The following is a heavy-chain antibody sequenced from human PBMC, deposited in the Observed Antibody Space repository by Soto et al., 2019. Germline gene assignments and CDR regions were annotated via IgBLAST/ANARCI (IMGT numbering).Heavy chain of an antibody. Sequence: EVQLLESGGGLVQPGGSLRLSCAASGFNFSIYAMSWVRQAPGKGLEWVSGISGGGDSTDYADSVKGRFTISRDNSKSTLHLQMNSLRAEDTALYYCAKDRCGGGAALNYWGQGTLVTVSS. D-gene: IGHD3-16*01. CDR2: ISGGGDST. V-gene: IGHV3-23*01. CDR3: AKDRCGGGAALNY. J-gene: IGHJ4*02. CDR1: GFNFSIYA.